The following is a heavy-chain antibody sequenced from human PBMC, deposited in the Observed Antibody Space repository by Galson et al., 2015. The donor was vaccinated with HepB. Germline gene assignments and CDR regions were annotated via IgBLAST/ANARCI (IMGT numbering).Heavy chain of an antibody. CDR3: ARDIVQNYDFWASDWFDP. V-gene: IGHV1-2*06. CDR2: INPNSGGT. D-gene: IGHD3-3*01. J-gene: IGHJ5*02. Sequence: SVKVSCKASGYTFTGYYMHWVRQAPGQGLEWMGRINPNSGGTNYAQKFQGRVTMTRDTSISTAYMELSRLRSDDTAVYYCARDIVQNYDFWASDWFDPWGQGTLVTVSS. CDR1: GYTFTGYY.